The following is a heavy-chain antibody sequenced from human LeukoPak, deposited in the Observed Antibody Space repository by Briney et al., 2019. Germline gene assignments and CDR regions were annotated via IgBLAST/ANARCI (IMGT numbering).Heavy chain of an antibody. CDR3: ARHLVGATHFDY. J-gene: IGHJ4*02. CDR2: INHSGST. V-gene: IGHV4-34*01. CDR1: GGSFSGYY. Sequence: PSETLSLTCAVYGGSFSGYYWSWIRQPPGKGLEWIGEINHSGSTNYNPSLKSRVTISVDTSKNQFSLKLSSVTAADTAVYYCARHLVGATHFDYWGQGTLVTVSS. D-gene: IGHD1-26*01.